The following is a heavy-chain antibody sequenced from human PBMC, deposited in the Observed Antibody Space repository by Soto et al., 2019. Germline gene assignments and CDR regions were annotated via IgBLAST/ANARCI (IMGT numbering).Heavy chain of an antibody. J-gene: IGHJ3*02. CDR2: TYYRSKWYN. D-gene: IGHD1-1*01. Sequence: PGQTLSLPCAISGDSVSSNSAAWNWIRQSPSRGLEWLGRTYYRSKWYNDYAVSVKSRITINPDTSKNQFSLQQNSVTPEDTAVYYCAGTGTTHGPAGYAFDMWGQGTMVTVSS. CDR1: GDSVSSNSAA. CDR3: AGTGTTHGPAGYAFDM. V-gene: IGHV6-1*01.